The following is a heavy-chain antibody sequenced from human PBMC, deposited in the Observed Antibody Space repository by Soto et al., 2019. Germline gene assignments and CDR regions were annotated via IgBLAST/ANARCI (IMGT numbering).Heavy chain of an antibody. CDR1: GFSLSTIGVG. CDR2: IYWDNDK. J-gene: IGHJ3*01. D-gene: IGHD4-17*01. Sequence: QITLKESGPALVKPTQTLTLTCTFSGFSLSTIGVGVSWIRQPPGKALEWLAVIYWDNDKRYSPSLKSRLTIASDASRDQVVLAMTNMDPVDTATYYCAHGTTVTTGGAFDVWGQGTKVTVSS. V-gene: IGHV2-5*02. CDR3: AHGTTVTTGGAFDV.